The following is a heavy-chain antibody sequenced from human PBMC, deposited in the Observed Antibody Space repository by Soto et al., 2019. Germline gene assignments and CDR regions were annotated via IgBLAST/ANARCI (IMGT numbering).Heavy chain of an antibody. CDR3: AKATPTLRYFDWSYDAFDI. CDR2: ISYDGSNK. Sequence: PGGSLRLSCAASGFTFSSYGMHWVRQAPGKGLEWVAVISYDGSNKYYADSVKGRFTISRDNSKNTPYLQMNSLRAEDTAVYYCAKATPTLRYFDWSYDAFDIWGQGTMVTVSS. J-gene: IGHJ3*02. CDR1: GFTFSSYG. V-gene: IGHV3-30*18. D-gene: IGHD3-9*01.